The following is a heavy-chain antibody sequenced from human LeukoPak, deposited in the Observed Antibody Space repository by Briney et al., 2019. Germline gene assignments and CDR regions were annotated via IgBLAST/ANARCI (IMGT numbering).Heavy chain of an antibody. D-gene: IGHD3-22*01. V-gene: IGHV4-4*02. CDR3: ARGLWYYYDSSGYYRFRMYYFDY. Sequence: SGTLSLTCAVSGGSISSSNWWSWVRQPPGKGLEWIGEIYHSGSTNYNPSLKSRVTISVDTSKNQFSLKLSSVTAADTAVYYCARGLWYYYDSSGYYRFRMYYFDYWGQGTLVTVSS. CDR1: GGSISSSNW. J-gene: IGHJ4*02. CDR2: IYHSGST.